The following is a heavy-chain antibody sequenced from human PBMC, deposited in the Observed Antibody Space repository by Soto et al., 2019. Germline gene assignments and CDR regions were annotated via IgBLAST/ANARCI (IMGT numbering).Heavy chain of an antibody. V-gene: IGHV4-59*01. Sequence: SETLSLTCTVSGGSISSSYWSWIREPPGKGLEWIGYIYYSGSTNYNPSLKSRVTISVDTSKNQFSLKLSSVTAADTAVYYCARDVYSGYGYYYYGMDVWGQGTTVT. D-gene: IGHD5-12*01. J-gene: IGHJ6*02. CDR2: IYYSGST. CDR3: ARDVYSGYGYYYYGMDV. CDR1: GGSISSSY.